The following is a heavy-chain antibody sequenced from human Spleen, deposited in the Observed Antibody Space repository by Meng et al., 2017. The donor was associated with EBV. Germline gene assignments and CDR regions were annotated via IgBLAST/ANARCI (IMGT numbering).Heavy chain of an antibody. J-gene: IGHJ4*02. D-gene: IGHD6-19*01. CDR2: MNPNSGET. V-gene: IGHV1-8*02. CDR1: GYTFRNYD. Sequence: QVQLVVLGQGVREPGSWLKVSCKASGYTFRNYDISWVRHATGQGLEWMGWMNPNSGETGFAQKFQGRVTITRDTSISTAYMELSSLRSEDTAVYYCARGFSSGWSLDWGQGTLVTVSS. CDR3: ARGFSSGWSLD.